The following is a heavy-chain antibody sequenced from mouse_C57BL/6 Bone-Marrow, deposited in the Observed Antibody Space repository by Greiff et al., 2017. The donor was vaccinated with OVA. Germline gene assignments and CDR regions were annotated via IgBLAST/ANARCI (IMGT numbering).Heavy chain of an antibody. Sequence: EVKLMESGGGLVQPGGSLKLSCAASGFTFSDAWMDWVRQSPEKGLEWVAKIRNKANNNATYYAESVKGSFTIARDDSKSSVYLQMNSLRAEDTVIYYCTTGTIDYWGQGTTLTVSS. CDR3: TTGTIDY. J-gene: IGHJ2*01. CDR2: IRNKANNNAT. CDR1: GFTFSDAW. V-gene: IGHV6-6*01. D-gene: IGHD4-1*01.